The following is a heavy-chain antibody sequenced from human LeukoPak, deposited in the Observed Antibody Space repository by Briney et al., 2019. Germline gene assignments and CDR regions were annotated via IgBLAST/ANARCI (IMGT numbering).Heavy chain of an antibody. J-gene: IGHJ3*02. V-gene: IGHV4-59*02. CDR1: GGSVSSYY. Sequence: KTSETLSLTCTVSGGSVSSYYWSWIRQPPGKGLEWIGYIYYSGSTNYNPSLKSRVTISVDTSKNQFSLRLSSVTAADTAVYFCARRRVVVASTDGASGAFDIWGQGTMVTVSS. D-gene: IGHD2-15*01. CDR2: IYYSGST. CDR3: ARRRVVVASTDGASGAFDI.